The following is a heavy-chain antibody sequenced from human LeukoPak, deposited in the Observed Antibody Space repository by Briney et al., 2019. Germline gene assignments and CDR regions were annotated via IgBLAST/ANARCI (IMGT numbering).Heavy chain of an antibody. Sequence: GGSLGLSCAASGFTFSSYWMSWVRQAPGKGLEWVANIKQDGSEKYYVDSVKGRFTISRDNAKNSLYLQMNSLRAEDTAVYYCARQFEIWSGYADYWGQGTLVTVSS. V-gene: IGHV3-7*01. J-gene: IGHJ4*02. CDR1: GFTFSSYW. D-gene: IGHD3-3*01. CDR2: IKQDGSEK. CDR3: ARQFEIWSGYADY.